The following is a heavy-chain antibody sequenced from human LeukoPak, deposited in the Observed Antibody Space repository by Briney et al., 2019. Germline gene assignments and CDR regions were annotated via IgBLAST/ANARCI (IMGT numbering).Heavy chain of an antibody. CDR1: GFTFSTYT. D-gene: IGHD6-13*01. J-gene: IGHJ4*02. CDR2: ITGTGRTT. Sequence: GGSLRLSCAASGFTFSTYTMQWVRQAPGKGPEHVSFITGTGRTTHYADSVKGRFSISRDNSKSMLYLQMGSLRPEDTAVYYRARERAGYYYDFWGQGTLVTVSS. CDR3: ARERAGYYYDF. V-gene: IGHV3-64*02.